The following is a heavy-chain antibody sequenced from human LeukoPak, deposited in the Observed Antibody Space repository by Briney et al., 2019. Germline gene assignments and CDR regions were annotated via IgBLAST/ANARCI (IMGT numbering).Heavy chain of an antibody. CDR3: PRDASAAGSPRPNDY. V-gene: IGHV1-2*06. CDR2: INPNSGGT. D-gene: IGHD6-13*01. Sequence: VASVKVSCKASGYTFTGYYMHWVRQALGEGLEWMGRINPNSGGTNYAQKFQGRVTMTRDTSISTAYMELSRLRSDDTAVYYCPRDASAAGSPRPNDYWGQGTLVTVSS. CDR1: GYTFTGYY. J-gene: IGHJ4*02.